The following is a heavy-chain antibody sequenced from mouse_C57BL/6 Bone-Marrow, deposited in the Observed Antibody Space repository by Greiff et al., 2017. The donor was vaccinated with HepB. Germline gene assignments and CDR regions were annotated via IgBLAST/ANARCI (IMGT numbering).Heavy chain of an antibody. D-gene: IGHD1-1*01. J-gene: IGHJ1*03. CDR3: ARDTTVPWYFDV. CDR1: GFTFSDYG. CDR2: ISSGSSTI. V-gene: IGHV5-17*01. Sequence: DVQLVESGGGLVKPGGSLKLSCAASGFTFSDYGMHWVRQAPEKGLEWVAYISSGSSTIFYADTVKGRFTISRDNAKNTLFLQMTSLRSEDTAMYYCARDTTVPWYFDVWGTGTTVTVSS.